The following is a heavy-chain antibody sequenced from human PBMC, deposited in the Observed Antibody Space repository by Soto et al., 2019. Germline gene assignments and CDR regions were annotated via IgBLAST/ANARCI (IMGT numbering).Heavy chain of an antibody. CDR3: VRDFEGSYGYGPFDY. D-gene: IGHD5-18*01. CDR1: GFAFSSYN. CDR2: ISPTGTFM. Sequence: GGSLRLSCAASGFAFSSYNMNWVRQAPGKGLEWVSSISPTGTFMNSADSLKDRFSISRDNAEKSLFLQMNSLRAEDTAVYYCVRDFEGSYGYGPFDYWGQGTLVTASS. J-gene: IGHJ4*02. V-gene: IGHV3-21*04.